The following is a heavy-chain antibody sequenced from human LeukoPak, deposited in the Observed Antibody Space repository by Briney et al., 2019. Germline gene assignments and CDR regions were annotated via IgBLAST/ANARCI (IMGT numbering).Heavy chain of an antibody. J-gene: IGHJ4*02. CDR3: ARGYGSGEDGDY. V-gene: IGHV3-20*04. CDR1: GFTFDDYG. Sequence: PGGSLRLSCAASGFTFDDYGMSWVRQAPGKGLEWVSGINWNGGSTGYADSVKGRFTISRDNAKNSLYLQMNSPRAEDTALYYCARGYGSGEDGDYWGQGTLVTVSS. D-gene: IGHD3-10*01. CDR2: INWNGGST.